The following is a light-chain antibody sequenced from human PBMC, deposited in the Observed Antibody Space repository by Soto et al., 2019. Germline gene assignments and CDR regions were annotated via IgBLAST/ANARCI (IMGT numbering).Light chain of an antibody. CDR2: DAT. CDR1: SGDVGAYNY. V-gene: IGLV2-11*01. CDR3: CSYAGTYTWV. J-gene: IGLJ3*02. Sequence: QSVLTQPRSVSGSPGQSATISCTGTSGDVGAYNYVSWYQQRPGEAPELMIYDATERPSGVPDRFSGSKSGNTASLTISGLQAEDEADYYCCSYAGTYTWVFGGGTKLTVL.